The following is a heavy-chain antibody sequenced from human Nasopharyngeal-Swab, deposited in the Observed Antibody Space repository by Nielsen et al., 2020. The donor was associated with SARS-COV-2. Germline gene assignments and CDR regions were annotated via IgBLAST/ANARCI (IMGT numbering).Heavy chain of an antibody. CDR2: IYYSGST. D-gene: IGHD4-17*01. J-gene: IGHJ4*02. CDR3: ARWGMTTVTTGYFDY. V-gene: IGHV4-31*02. Sequence: WIRQPPGKGLEWIGYIYYSGSTYYNPSLKSRVTISVDTSKNQFSLKLSSVTAADTAVHYCARWGMTTVTTGYFDYWGQGTLVTVSS.